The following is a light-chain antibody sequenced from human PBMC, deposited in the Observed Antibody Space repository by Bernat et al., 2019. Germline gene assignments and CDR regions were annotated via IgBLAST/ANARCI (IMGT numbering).Light chain of an antibody. CDR3: RSYSSTSTEV. CDR2: DVS. V-gene: IGLV2-14*01. CDR1: SSDIGGHDH. J-gene: IGLJ2*01. Sequence: QSALTQPDSVSGSPGQSITISCTGTSSDIGGHDHVAWYQQHPGKAPKLLIYDVSIRPSGVSNRFSGSKSGNTASLTISGLQGEDEADYHCRSYSSTSTEVFGGGTKLTVL.